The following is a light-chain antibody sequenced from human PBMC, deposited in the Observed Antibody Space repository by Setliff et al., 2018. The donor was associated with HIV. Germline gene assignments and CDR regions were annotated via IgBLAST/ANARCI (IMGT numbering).Light chain of an antibody. CDR2: EVN. CDR1: SSDVGSYNL. CDR3: CSYTTYSTYV. V-gene: IGLV2-23*02. Sequence: QSALTQPASVSGSPGQSITISCTGTSSDVGSYNLVSWYQHHPGKAPKLIIYEVNKRPSGVSNRFSGSKSGNTASLTISGLQPEDETDYYCCSYTTYSTYVFGTGTKVTVL. J-gene: IGLJ1*01.